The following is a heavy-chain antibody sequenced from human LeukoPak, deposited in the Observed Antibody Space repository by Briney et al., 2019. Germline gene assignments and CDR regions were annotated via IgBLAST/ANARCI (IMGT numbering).Heavy chain of an antibody. CDR3: ASSSLRGSDAFDI. J-gene: IGHJ3*02. Sequence: SQTLSLTCAISGDSVSNNNAAWNWIRQSPSRSLEWLGRTYYRSKWYTDYAVSVSSRITINPDASKNQFSLQLNSVTPEDTAVYYCASSSLRGSDAFDIWGQGTMVTVSS. CDR2: TYYRSKWYT. CDR1: GDSVSNNNAA. D-gene: IGHD3-16*01. V-gene: IGHV6-1*01.